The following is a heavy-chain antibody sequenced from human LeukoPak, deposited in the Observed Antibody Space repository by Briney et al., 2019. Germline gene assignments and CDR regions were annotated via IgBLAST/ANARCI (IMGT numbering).Heavy chain of an antibody. V-gene: IGHV4-39*01. D-gene: IGHD5/OR15-5a*01. CDR1: GGSISSNTYF. CDR2: IRYSGST. J-gene: IGHJ5*02. CDR3: ATSDTVSTYNWFDP. Sequence: SETLSLTCNVSGGSISSNTYFWGWIRRPPGKGLEWIGSIRYSGSTYYNPSLKSRVTISVDTSNHQFSLHLTSLPAADTAVYYCATSDTVSTYNWFDPWGLGTLVTVS.